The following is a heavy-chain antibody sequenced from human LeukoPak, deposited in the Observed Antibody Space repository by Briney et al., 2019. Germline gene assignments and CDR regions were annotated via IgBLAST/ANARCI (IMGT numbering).Heavy chain of an antibody. CDR3: ARGYDYSMWFDP. CDR1: GFTFSSYG. V-gene: IGHV3-23*01. Sequence: PGGSLRLSCAASGFTFSSYGMSWVRQAPGKGLEWVSAISGSGGSTYYADSVKGRFTISRDNSKNTLYLQMNSLRAEDTAVYYCARGYDYSMWFDPWGQGTLVTVSS. D-gene: IGHD4-11*01. J-gene: IGHJ5*02. CDR2: ISGSGGST.